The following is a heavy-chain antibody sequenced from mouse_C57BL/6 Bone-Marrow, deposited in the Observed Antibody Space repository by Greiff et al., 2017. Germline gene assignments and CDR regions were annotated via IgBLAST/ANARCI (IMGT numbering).Heavy chain of an antibody. CDR1: GYTFTDYN. Sequence: VQLQQSGPELVKPGASVKMSCKASGYTFTDYNMHWVKQSHGKSLEWIGYINPNNGGTSYNQKFKGKATLTVNKSSSTAYMELRSLTSEDSAVYYCARSDGYRGVCFDYWGQGTTLTVSS. CDR2: INPNNGGT. J-gene: IGHJ2*01. V-gene: IGHV1-22*01. D-gene: IGHD2-3*01. CDR3: ARSDGYRGVCFDY.